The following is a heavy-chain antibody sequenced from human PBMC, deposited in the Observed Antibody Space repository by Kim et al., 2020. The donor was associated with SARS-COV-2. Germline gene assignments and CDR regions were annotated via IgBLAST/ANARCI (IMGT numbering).Heavy chain of an antibody. CDR1: GGSFSGYY. CDR3: ARGLGLLWFGELSKNWFDP. D-gene: IGHD3-10*01. J-gene: IGHJ5*02. CDR2: INHSGST. V-gene: IGHV4-34*01. Sequence: SETLSLTCAVYGGSFSGYYWSWIRQPPGKGLEWIGEINHSGSTNYNPSLKSRVTISVDTSKNQFSLKLSSVTAADTAVYYCARGLGLLWFGELSKNWFDPWGQGTLVTVSS.